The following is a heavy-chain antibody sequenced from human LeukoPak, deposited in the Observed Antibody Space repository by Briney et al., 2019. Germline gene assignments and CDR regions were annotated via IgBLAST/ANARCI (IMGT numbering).Heavy chain of an antibody. Sequence: ETLSLTCAVYGGSFSGYYWSWIRQPPGKGLEWIGEINHSGSTNYNPSLKSRVTISVDTSKNQFSLKLSSVTAADTAVYYCTRDVVVVPAAIHYGMDVWGQGTTVTVSS. CDR1: GGSFSGYY. CDR2: INHSGST. V-gene: IGHV4-34*01. J-gene: IGHJ6*02. CDR3: TRDVVVVPAAIHYGMDV. D-gene: IGHD2-2*01.